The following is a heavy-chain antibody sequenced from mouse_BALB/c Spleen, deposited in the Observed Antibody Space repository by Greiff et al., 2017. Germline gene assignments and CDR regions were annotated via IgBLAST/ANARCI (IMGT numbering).Heavy chain of an antibody. J-gene: IGHJ4*01. CDR1: GYSITSDYA. D-gene: IGHD2-3*01. Sequence: EVMLVESGPGLVKPSQSLSLTCTVTGYSITSDYAWNWIRQFPGNKLEWMGYISYSGSTSYNPSLKSRISITRDTSKNQFFLQLNSVTTEDTATYYCASYDGYYVGYAMDYWGQGTSVTVSS. CDR2: ISYSGST. CDR3: ASYDGYYVGYAMDY. V-gene: IGHV3-2*02.